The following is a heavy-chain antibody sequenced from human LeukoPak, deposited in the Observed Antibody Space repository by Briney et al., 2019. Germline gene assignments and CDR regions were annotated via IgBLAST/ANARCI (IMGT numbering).Heavy chain of an antibody. V-gene: IGHV3-7*01. Sequence: GGSLRLSCAASGFTFSSYSMNWVRQAPGKGLEWVANIKQDGSEKYYVDSVKGRFTISRDNAKNSLYLQMNSLRAEDTAVYYCARDIEWELGCDYWGQGTLVTVSS. D-gene: IGHD1-26*01. CDR3: ARDIEWELGCDY. CDR2: IKQDGSEK. J-gene: IGHJ4*02. CDR1: GFTFSSYS.